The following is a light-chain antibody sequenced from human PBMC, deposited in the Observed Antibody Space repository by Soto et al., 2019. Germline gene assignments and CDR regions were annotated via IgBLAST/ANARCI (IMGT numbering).Light chain of an antibody. CDR1: SSDVGSYNL. CDR2: EGS. Sequence: QSALTQPASVSGSPGQSITISCTGTSSDVGSYNLVSWYQQHPGKAPKLMIYEGSKRPSGVSNRFSGSKSGNTASLVISGLRSEDEADYYCAAWDDSLSGHVVFGGWTKLTVL. CDR3: AAWDDSLSGHVV. J-gene: IGLJ2*01. V-gene: IGLV2-14*02.